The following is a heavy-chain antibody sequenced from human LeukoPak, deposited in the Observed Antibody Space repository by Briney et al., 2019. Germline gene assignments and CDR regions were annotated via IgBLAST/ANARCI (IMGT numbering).Heavy chain of an antibody. CDR1: GFTFSSYG. J-gene: IGHJ4*02. Sequence: GGSLRLSCAASGFTFSSYGMYWVRQAPGKGLEWVAVISYDGSNKYYADSVKGRFTISRDNSKNTLYLQMNSLRAEDTAVYYCAKVPYYYDSSGYYAAYWGQGTLVTVSS. V-gene: IGHV3-30*18. D-gene: IGHD3-22*01. CDR3: AKVPYYYDSSGYYAAY. CDR2: ISYDGSNK.